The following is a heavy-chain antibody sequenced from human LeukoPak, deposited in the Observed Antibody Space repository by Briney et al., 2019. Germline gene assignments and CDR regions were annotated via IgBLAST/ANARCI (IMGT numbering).Heavy chain of an antibody. CDR1: GGTFSSYA. V-gene: IGHV1-69*13. CDR3: ARIPSDIVVVPAAIPDYYYYGMDV. Sequence: SVKVSCTASGGTFSSYAISWVRQAPGQGLEWMGGIIPIFGTANYAQKFQGRVTITADESTSTAYMELSSLRSEDTAVYYCARIPSDIVVVPAAIPDYYYYGMDVWGQGTTVTVSS. D-gene: IGHD2-2*02. CDR2: IIPIFGTA. J-gene: IGHJ6*02.